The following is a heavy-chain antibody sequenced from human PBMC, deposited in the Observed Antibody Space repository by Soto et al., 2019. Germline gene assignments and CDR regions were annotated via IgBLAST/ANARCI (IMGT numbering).Heavy chain of an antibody. Sequence: EVQLVESGGGLVQPGGSLRLSCAASGFTFSSYSMNWVRQAPGKGLEWVSYISSSSSTIYYADSVKGRFTISRDNAKNSLYLQMNSLSDEDTAVYYCARGSGRDIVVVVAANPPFDYWGQGTLVTVSS. V-gene: IGHV3-48*02. D-gene: IGHD2-15*01. CDR1: GFTFSSYS. CDR2: ISSSSSTI. CDR3: ARGSGRDIVVVVAANPPFDY. J-gene: IGHJ4*02.